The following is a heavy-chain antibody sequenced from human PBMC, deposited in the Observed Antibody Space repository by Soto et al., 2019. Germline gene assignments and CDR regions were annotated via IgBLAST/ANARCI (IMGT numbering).Heavy chain of an antibody. CDR2: IIPIFGTA. D-gene: IGHD6-13*01. CDR1: GGTFSSYA. J-gene: IGHJ4*02. Sequence: QVQLVQSGAEVKKPGSSVKVSCKASGGTFSSYAISWVRQAPGQGLEWMGGIIPIFGTANYAQKFQGRGTIPADESTSTAYMELSSLRSEDTAVYYCASPGQYSSSWYAGLFGYWGQGTLVTVSS. V-gene: IGHV1-69*01. CDR3: ASPGQYSSSWYAGLFGY.